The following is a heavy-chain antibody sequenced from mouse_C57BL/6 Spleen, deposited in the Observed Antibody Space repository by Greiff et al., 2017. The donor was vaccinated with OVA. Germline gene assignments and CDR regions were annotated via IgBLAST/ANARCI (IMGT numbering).Heavy chain of an antibody. J-gene: IGHJ2*01. Sequence: QVQLQQPGAELVRPGTSVKLSCKASGYTFTSYWMHWVKQRPGQGLEWIGVIDPSDSYTNYNQKFKGKATLTVDTSSSTAYMQLSSLTSEDSAVYYCAKEGSITTVAFDYWGQGTTLTVSS. CDR2: IDPSDSYT. D-gene: IGHD1-1*01. V-gene: IGHV1-59*01. CDR1: GYTFTSYW. CDR3: AKEGSITTVAFDY.